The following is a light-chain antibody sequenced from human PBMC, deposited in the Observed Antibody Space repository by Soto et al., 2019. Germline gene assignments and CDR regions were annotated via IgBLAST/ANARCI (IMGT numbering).Light chain of an antibody. CDR1: KLGDKY. J-gene: IGLJ2*01. CDR3: QAWDSSTVV. Sequence: SYELTQPPSVSVSPGQTASITCSGDKLGDKYACWYQQKPGQSPVLVIYQDSKRPSGIPERFSGSNSGNTATLTISGTQAMDEADYYCQAWDSSTVVFGRVTKLTVL. CDR2: QDS. V-gene: IGLV3-1*01.